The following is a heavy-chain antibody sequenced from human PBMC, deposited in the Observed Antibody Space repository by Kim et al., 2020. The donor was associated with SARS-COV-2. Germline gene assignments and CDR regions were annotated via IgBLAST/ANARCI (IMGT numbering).Heavy chain of an antibody. D-gene: IGHD3-10*01. V-gene: IGHV4-39*01. J-gene: IGHJ4*02. Sequence: SETLSLTCTVSGASISSSAYYWGWIRQSPGKGLEWIGGMYYYGSTYYNPSLKSRVTISIDTSKNQVSLKLSSVTAADTGVYYCAREGGVSGSYSLDHWGQGNLVTVSS. CDR2: MYYYGST. CDR3: AREGGVSGSYSLDH. CDR1: GASISSSAYY.